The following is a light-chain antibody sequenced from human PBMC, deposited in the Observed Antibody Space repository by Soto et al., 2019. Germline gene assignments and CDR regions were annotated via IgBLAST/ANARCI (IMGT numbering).Light chain of an antibody. V-gene: IGKV1-5*03. J-gene: IGKJ1*01. Sequence: DIQMTQSPSTLSASVGDRVTITCRASQSISSWLAWYQQKPGKAPKLLIYKASSLESGVPSRFSGSGSGTEFTLTISSLQPDDFATNYCQQYTTFGQGTKVDI. CDR3: QQYTT. CDR1: QSISSW. CDR2: KAS.